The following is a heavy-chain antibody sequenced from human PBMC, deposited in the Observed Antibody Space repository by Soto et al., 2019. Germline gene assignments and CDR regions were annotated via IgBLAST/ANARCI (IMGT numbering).Heavy chain of an antibody. J-gene: IGHJ3*02. CDR3: ASSTSIAVAKDAFDI. V-gene: IGHV5-51*01. D-gene: IGHD6-19*01. Sequence: GESLKISCKGSGYSFTSYWIGWVRQMPGKGLEWMGIIYPGDSDTRYSPSFQGQVTISADKSISTAYLQWSSLKASDTAMYYCASSTSIAVAKDAFDIWGQGTMVTVSS. CDR2: IYPGDSDT. CDR1: GYSFTSYW.